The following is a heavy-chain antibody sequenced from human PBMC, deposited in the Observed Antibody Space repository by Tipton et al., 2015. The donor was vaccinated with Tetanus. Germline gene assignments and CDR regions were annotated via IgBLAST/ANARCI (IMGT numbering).Heavy chain of an antibody. D-gene: IGHD2-2*01. CDR1: GYRFTDHY. CDR2: INPSGGNT. CDR3: ARGCTNCNYGMDV. Sequence: QLVQSGAEVMRPGASVKVSCRASGYRFTDHYIHWVRQAPGQGLEWMAIINPSGGNTFLAQKFQDRVTLTRDTSTTTVYMELSGLRSEDTAVYYCARGCTNCNYGMDVWGQGTTVTVSS. V-gene: IGHV1-46*01. J-gene: IGHJ6*02.